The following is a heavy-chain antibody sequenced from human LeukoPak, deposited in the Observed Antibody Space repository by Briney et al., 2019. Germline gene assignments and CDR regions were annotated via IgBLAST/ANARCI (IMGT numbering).Heavy chain of an antibody. D-gene: IGHD3-10*01. CDR2: IYTSGST. CDR3: ARDRDYYGSGSYYNLFDY. V-gene: IGHV4-61*02. CDR1: GGSISSGSYY. J-gene: IGHJ4*02. Sequence: SETLSLTCTVSGGSISSGSYYWGWIRQPAGKGLEWIGRIYTSGSTNYNPSLKSRVTISVDTSKNQFSLKLSSVTAADTAVYYCARDRDYYGSGSYYNLFDYWGQGTLVTVSS.